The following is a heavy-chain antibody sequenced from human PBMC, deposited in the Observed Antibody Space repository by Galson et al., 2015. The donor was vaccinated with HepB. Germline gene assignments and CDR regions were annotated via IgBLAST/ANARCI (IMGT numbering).Heavy chain of an antibody. J-gene: IGHJ6*02. Sequence: WVRQTSGKGLEWFGYIYYSGSTYYNPSLKSRVIISVDTSKNQFSLRLTSVAAADTAVYYCARGRDIRYGLDVWGQGTTVTVSS. CDR2: IYYSGST. D-gene: IGHD3-9*01. CDR3: ARGRDIRYGLDV. V-gene: IGHV4-30-4*08.